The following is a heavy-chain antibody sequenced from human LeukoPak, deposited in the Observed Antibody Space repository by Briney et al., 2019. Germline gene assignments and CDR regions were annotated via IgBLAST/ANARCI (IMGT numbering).Heavy chain of an antibody. CDR2: IKSKNDGGTR. J-gene: IGHJ4*02. CDR3: TTDSEVGATLFDY. CDR1: GFTFSNAW. Sequence: GGSLSLSCAASGFTFSNAWMSWVGQPPGKGLEWVGRIKSKNDGGTRDYAAPVKGRFTISRDDSKNTLYLKMNSLKTEDTAVYYCTTDSEVGATLFDYWGPGTLVTVSS. D-gene: IGHD1-26*01. V-gene: IGHV3-15*01.